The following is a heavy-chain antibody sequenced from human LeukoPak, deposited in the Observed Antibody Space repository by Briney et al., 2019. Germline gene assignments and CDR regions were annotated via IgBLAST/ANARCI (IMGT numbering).Heavy chain of an antibody. CDR2: IVVGSGNT. CDR1: GFTFTSSA. D-gene: IGHD5-12*01. J-gene: IGHJ4*02. CDR3: AADRNRGYHLYSFDY. Sequence: SVKVSCKASGFTFTSSAVQWVRQARGQRLEWIGWIVVGSGNTNYAQKFQERVTITRDMSTSTAYMELSSLRSEDTAVYYCAADRNRGYHLYSFDYGGQGTLVTVPS. V-gene: IGHV1-58*01.